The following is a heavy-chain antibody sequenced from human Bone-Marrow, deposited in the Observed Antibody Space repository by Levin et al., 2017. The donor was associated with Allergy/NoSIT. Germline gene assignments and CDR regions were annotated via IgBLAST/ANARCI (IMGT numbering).Heavy chain of an antibody. D-gene: IGHD3-22*01. J-gene: IGHJ4*02. CDR2: FYYSGST. CDR1: GASIASRTYF. Sequence: GSLRLSCSVSGASIASRTYFWGWIRQPPGKQLEWIGSFYYSGSTYYNPSLRSRLSISSDTSKNQFSLRLSSVTAADTAVYYCVRDTYYDSFLDWGQGTLVSVSS. V-gene: IGHV4-39*07. CDR3: VRDTYYDSFLD.